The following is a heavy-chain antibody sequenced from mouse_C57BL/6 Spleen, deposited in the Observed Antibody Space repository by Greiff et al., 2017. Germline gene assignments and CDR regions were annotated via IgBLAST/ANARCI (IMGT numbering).Heavy chain of an antibody. CDR1: GYTFTSYW. V-gene: IGHV1-64*01. CDR3: ARESTMGTTCALDC. D-gene: IGHD2-2*01. J-gene: IGHJ4*01. CDR2: IHPSSGGT. Sequence: QVPLQQPGAELVKPGASVKLSCTASGYTFTSYWMDWVQQRPGQGLEWIGMIHPSSGGTNYNEKFKSKATLTVEKSSSTAYMHLISLTSADTAVYSGARESTMGTTCALDCWGQGTTVTVSS.